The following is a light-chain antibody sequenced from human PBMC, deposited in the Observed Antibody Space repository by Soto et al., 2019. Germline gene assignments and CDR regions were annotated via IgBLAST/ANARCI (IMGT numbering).Light chain of an antibody. CDR3: SSYTDSSNYV. J-gene: IGLJ1*01. CDR2: QVT. V-gene: IGLV2-14*01. Sequence: QSALTQPASVSVSPGQSITISCTGTSSDRAIYNYVSWYQQQPGKAPKLMIYQVTNRPSGVSNRFSGSRSGNKASLTISGLQAEDEADYYCSSYTDSSNYVFGTGTKLTVL. CDR1: SSDRAIYNY.